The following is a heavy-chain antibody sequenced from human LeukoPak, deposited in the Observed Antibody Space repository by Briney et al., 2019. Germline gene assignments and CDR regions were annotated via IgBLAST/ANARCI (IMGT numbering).Heavy chain of an antibody. CDR1: GYTFTGYY. Sequence: ASVKVSCKASGYTFTGYYLHWVRQAPGQGLEWMGWINPNSGGTNYVQKFQGRVTMTRDTSVSTAYMELSRLRSDDTAVYYCARVVVGYINWVSTNWFDPWGQGTLVTVSS. CDR2: INPNSGGT. D-gene: IGHD1-1*01. CDR3: ARVVVGYINWVSTNWFDP. V-gene: IGHV1-2*02. J-gene: IGHJ5*02.